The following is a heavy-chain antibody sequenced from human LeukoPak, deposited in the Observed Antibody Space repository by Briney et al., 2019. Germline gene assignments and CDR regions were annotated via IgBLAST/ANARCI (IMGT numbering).Heavy chain of an antibody. CDR3: AKGPDKYCTAGSCYGAS. CDR1: GFYSRNYA. Sequence: GGSRRLSCAASGFYSRNYAMTWVRQAPGKGLEWVSGISNGGVATYYADSVKGRFTVSRDNSKNTLYLQMNSLRADDTAIYYCAKGPDKYCTAGSCYGASWGQGTQVTVSS. V-gene: IGHV3-23*01. CDR2: ISNGGVAT. D-gene: IGHD2-15*01. J-gene: IGHJ5*02.